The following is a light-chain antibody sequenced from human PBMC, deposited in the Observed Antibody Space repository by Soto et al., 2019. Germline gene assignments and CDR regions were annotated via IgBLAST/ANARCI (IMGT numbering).Light chain of an antibody. Sequence: DIQMTQSPSSLSASVGDRVTITCQASQSISSYLNWYQQKPGKAPQLLIYGASSLQSGVPSRFSGSGSGTDFTLTISSLQPEDFATYYCQQSYSNPRTFGQGTKVESK. V-gene: IGKV1-39*01. CDR3: QQSYSNPRT. J-gene: IGKJ1*01. CDR2: GAS. CDR1: QSISSY.